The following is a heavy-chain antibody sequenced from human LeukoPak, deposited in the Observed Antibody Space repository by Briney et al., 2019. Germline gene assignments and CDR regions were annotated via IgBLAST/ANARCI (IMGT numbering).Heavy chain of an antibody. J-gene: IGHJ6*02. CDR3: ALSSIHKDYYFGMDV. CDR2: IIPIFGTA. CDR1: GGTFISYA. D-gene: IGHD2-2*01. Sequence: SVKVSCKASGGTFISYAISWVRQAPGQGLEWMGGIIPIFGTANYAQKFQGRVTITADESTSTAYMELGSLRSEDTAVYYCALSSIHKDYYFGMDVWGQGTTVTVSS. V-gene: IGHV1-69*01.